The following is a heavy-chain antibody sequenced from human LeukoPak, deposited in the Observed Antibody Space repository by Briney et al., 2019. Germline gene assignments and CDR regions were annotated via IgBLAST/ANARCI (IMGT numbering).Heavy chain of an antibody. CDR2: INHSGST. J-gene: IGHJ4*02. D-gene: IGHD3-10*01. CDR3: AREGPGYYGSGSYYN. Sequence: SEALSLTYAVYGGSLSGYYWSWIRQPPGKGLEWIGEINHSGSTNYNPSLKSRVTISVDTSKNQFSLKLSSVTAADTAVYYCAREGPGYYGSGSYYNWGQGTLVTVSS. CDR1: GGSLSGYY. V-gene: IGHV4-34*01.